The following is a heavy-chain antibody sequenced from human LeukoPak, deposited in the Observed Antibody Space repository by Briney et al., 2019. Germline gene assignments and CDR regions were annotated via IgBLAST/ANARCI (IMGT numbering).Heavy chain of an antibody. CDR3: ARRAAGGGWYDY. D-gene: IGHD6-19*01. CDR1: GFTFSSYA. V-gene: IGHV3-30*04. Sequence: GRSLRLSCAASGFTFSSYAMHWVRQAPGKGLEWVAVISYDGSNKYYADSVKGRFTISRDNSKNTLYLQMNSLRAEDTAVYYCARRAAGGGWYDYWGQGTLVTVSS. CDR2: ISYDGSNK. J-gene: IGHJ4*02.